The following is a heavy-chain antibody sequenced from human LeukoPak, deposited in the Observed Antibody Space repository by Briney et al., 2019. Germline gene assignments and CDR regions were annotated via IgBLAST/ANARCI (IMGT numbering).Heavy chain of an antibody. Sequence: SQTLSLTCTVSAGSISSGGYYWSWIPQHPGKGLEWIGYIYYSGSTYYNPSLKSRVTISVDTSKNQFSLKLSSVTAADTAVYYCAREVGGTALRFDPWGQGTLVTVSS. J-gene: IGHJ5*02. D-gene: IGHD1-7*01. CDR1: AGSISSGGYY. CDR3: AREVGGTALRFDP. CDR2: IYYSGST. V-gene: IGHV4-31*03.